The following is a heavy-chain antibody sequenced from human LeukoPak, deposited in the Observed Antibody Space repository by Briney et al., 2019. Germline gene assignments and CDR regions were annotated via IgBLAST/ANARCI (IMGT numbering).Heavy chain of an antibody. CDR1: GYSISSGYL. CDR3: ARGHLTGRGYFDY. Sequence: SESLSLTCTVSGYSISSGYLWGWIRQPPGKGLEWIGSIDGSGSSYYNPSLKSRVTISVDTSRNQFSLKLNSVTAADTAVYYCARGHLTGRGYFDYWGQGTLVTVSS. CDR2: IDGSGSS. D-gene: IGHD1-20*01. V-gene: IGHV4-38-2*02. J-gene: IGHJ4*02.